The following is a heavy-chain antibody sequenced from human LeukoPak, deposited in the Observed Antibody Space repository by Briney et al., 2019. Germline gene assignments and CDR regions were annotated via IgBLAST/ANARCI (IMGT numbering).Heavy chain of an antibody. CDR1: GFTFSSYG. CDR2: IWYDGSNK. D-gene: IGHD5-18*01. Sequence: GGSLRLSCAASGFTFSSYGMHWVRQAPGKGLEWVAVIWYDGSNKYYADSVKGRFTISRDNSKNTLYLQMNSLRAEDTAVYYCARDLGDVDTAMAPDYWGQGTLVTVSS. V-gene: IGHV3-33*01. CDR3: ARDLGDVDTAMAPDY. J-gene: IGHJ4*02.